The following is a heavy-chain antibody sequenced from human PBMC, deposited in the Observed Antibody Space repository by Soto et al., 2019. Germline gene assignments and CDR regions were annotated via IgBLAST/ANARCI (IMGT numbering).Heavy chain of an antibody. CDR1: GVHLSRGGYY. CDR3: ARSVFP. J-gene: IGHJ5*02. Sequence: QVQLQESGPGLVKPSQPLSLTCSVSGVHLSRGGYYWSWIRQHPGKGLEWIGYIYYSGTTYYNPSLKSRVTISLDTSKNQFSLKLSSVTAADTAVYYCARSVFPWGQGTLVTVSS. CDR2: IYYSGTT. V-gene: IGHV4-31*03.